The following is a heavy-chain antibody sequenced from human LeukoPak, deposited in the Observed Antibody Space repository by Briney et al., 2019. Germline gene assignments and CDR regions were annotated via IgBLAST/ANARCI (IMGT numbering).Heavy chain of an antibody. V-gene: IGHV4-59*08. J-gene: IGHJ4*02. D-gene: IGHD6-13*01. CDR1: GGSFSGYY. CDR2: IYYSGST. Sequence: TSETLSLTCAVYGGSFSGYYWSWIRQPPGKGLEWIGYIYYSGSTNYNPSLKSRVTISVDTSKNQFSLKLSSVTAADTAVYYCARSSSWDANSFDYWGQGTLVTVSS. CDR3: ARSSSWDANSFDY.